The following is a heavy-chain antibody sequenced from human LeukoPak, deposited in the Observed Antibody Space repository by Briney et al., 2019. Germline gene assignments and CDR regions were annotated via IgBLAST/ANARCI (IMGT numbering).Heavy chain of an antibody. D-gene: IGHD2-2*01. Sequence: ASVTVSCKASGYTFTSYGISWVRQAPGQGLEWMGWISAYNGNTNYAQKLQGRVTMTTDTSTSTAYMELRSLRSDDTAVYYCVRASEGVVPAAHIPNYTGDNWFDPWGQGTLVTVSS. CDR1: GYTFTSYG. CDR3: VRASEGVVPAAHIPNYTGDNWFDP. J-gene: IGHJ5*02. V-gene: IGHV1-18*04. CDR2: ISAYNGNT.